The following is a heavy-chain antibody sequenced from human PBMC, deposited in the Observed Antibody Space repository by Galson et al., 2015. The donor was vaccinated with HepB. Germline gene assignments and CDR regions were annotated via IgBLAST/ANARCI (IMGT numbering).Heavy chain of an antibody. Sequence: SLRLSCAASGFTFSTYSMNWVRQAPGKGLEWVSYISSSSDTTYYADSVRGRFTISRDNAKNLLYLQMNSLRAEDTAVYYCARDIIVKVDMWFDYWGQGTLVTVSS. CDR1: GFTFSTYS. CDR3: ARDIIVKVDMWFDY. J-gene: IGHJ4*02. V-gene: IGHV3-48*04. D-gene: IGHD2/OR15-2a*01. CDR2: ISSSSDTT.